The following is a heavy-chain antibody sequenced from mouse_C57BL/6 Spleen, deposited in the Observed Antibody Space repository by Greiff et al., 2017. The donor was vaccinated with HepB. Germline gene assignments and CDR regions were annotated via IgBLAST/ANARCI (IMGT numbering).Heavy chain of an antibody. D-gene: IGHD1-1*01. CDR2: ISYDGSN. CDR3: AITTVVATDY. V-gene: IGHV3-6*01. CDR1: GYSITSGYY. Sequence: VQLQQPGPGLVKPSQSLSLTCSVTGYSITSGYYWNWIRQFPGNKLEWMGYISYDGSNNYNPSLKNRISITRDTSKNQFFLKLNSVTTEDTATYYCAITTVVATDYWGQGTSVTVSS. J-gene: IGHJ4*01.